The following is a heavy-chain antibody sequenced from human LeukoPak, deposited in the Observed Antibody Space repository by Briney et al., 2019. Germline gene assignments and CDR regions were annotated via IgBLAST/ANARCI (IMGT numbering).Heavy chain of an antibody. Sequence: PSETLSLTCAVYGGSFSGYYWSWIRQPPGKGLEWIGEINHSGSTNYNPSLKSRVTISVDTSKNQFSLKLSSVTAADTAVYYCARLRTYYDFRVGAFDIWGQGTMVTVSS. CDR3: ARLRTYYDFRVGAFDI. J-gene: IGHJ3*02. CDR2: INHSGST. V-gene: IGHV4-34*01. CDR1: GGSFSGYY. D-gene: IGHD3-3*01.